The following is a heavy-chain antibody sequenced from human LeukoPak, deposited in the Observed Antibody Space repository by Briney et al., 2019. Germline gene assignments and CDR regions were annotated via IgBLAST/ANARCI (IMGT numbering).Heavy chain of an antibody. CDR1: GFTFSSYG. Sequence: GGSLRLSCAASGFTFSSYGMSWVRQAPGKGLEWVSAISGSGGSTYYADSVKGRFTISRDNSKNTLYLQMNSLRAEDTAVYYCAKSWGYDSSGYYLYYFDYWGQGTLVTVSS. CDR2: ISGSGGST. D-gene: IGHD3-22*01. J-gene: IGHJ4*02. CDR3: AKSWGYDSSGYYLYYFDY. V-gene: IGHV3-23*01.